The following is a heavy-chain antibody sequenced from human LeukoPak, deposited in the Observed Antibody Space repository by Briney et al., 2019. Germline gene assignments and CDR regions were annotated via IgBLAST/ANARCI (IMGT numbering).Heavy chain of an antibody. CDR1: NRSLSGYY. CDR3: AKSNGYGLVDI. J-gene: IGHJ3*02. CDR2: INHSGSN. Sequence: PSETLSLTCAVYNRSLSGYYWNWIRQTPGKGLEWIGEINHSGSNNYNPSLKSQVTMSVDTSKSHFSLNLNSVTAADTAVYYCAKSNGYGLVDIWGQGTMVTVSS. V-gene: IGHV4-34*01. D-gene: IGHD3-10*01.